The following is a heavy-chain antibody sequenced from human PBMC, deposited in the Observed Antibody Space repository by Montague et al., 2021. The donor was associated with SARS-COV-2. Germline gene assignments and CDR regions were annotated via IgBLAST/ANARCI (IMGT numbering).Heavy chain of an antibody. CDR2: SYYSGST. CDR1: GGSISSYY. J-gene: IGHJ6*02. Sequence: SETLSLTCTVSGGSISSYYWSWIRQPPGKGLEWIGYSYYSGSTNYNPSPKSRVTISVDTSKNQFSLQLSSVTAADTAVYYCARDTGEYCSGGSCLYGMDVWGQGTTVTVPS. CDR3: ARDTGEYCSGGSCLYGMDV. V-gene: IGHV4-59*01. D-gene: IGHD2-15*01.